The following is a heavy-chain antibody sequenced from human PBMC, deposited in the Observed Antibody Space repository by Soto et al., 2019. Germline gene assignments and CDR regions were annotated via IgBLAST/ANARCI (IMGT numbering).Heavy chain of an antibody. J-gene: IGHJ4*02. CDR3: ARDCSSTGCFRGFNS. CDR1: GFTFSSYD. Sequence: GGSLRLSCAASGFTFSSYDMNWVRQAPGKGPEWVSHITKSGDSIYYADSVKGRFTISRDNAKNSLYLQMNSLRAEDTAVYYCARDCSSTGCFRGFNSWGQGTLVTVSS. CDR2: ITKSGDSI. D-gene: IGHD2-2*01. V-gene: IGHV3-48*03.